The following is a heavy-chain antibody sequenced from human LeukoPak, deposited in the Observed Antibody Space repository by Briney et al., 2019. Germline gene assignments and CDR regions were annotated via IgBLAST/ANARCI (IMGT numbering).Heavy chain of an antibody. CDR3: AREFCSSTSCYVFDP. V-gene: IGHV4-39*07. D-gene: IGHD2-2*01. CDR1: GGSISSTTYY. J-gene: IGHJ5*02. Sequence: PSETLSLTCTVSGGSISSTTYYWGWIRQPPGKGLEWIGSIYYSGSTNYNPSLKSRVTISVDTSKNQFSLKLSSVTAADTAVYYCAREFCSSTSCYVFDPWGQGTLVTVSS. CDR2: IYYSGST.